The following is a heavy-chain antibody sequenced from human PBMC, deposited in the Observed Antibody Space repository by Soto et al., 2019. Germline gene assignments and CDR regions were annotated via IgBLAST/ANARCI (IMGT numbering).Heavy chain of an antibody. Sequence: GGSLRLSCAASGFTFSSYAMSWVRQAPGKGLEWVSAISGSIGYADSVKGRFTISRDNAKNSLYLQMNSLRAEDTALYYCAKATGAVAATKHDAFDIWGQGTMVTVSS. CDR1: GFTFSSYA. V-gene: IGHV3-9*01. J-gene: IGHJ3*02. CDR3: AKATGAVAATKHDAFDI. CDR2: ISGSI. D-gene: IGHD2-15*01.